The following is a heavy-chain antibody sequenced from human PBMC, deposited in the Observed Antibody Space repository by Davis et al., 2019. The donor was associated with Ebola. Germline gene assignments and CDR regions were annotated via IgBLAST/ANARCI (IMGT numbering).Heavy chain of an antibody. J-gene: IGHJ4*02. Sequence: SETLSLTCTVSGGSISSYYWSWIRQPPGKGLEWIGSIYYSGSTYYNPSLKSRVTISVDTSKNQFSLTLSSVTAADTAVYYCATLYYDFWSGYRWGQGTLVTVSS. CDR2: IYYSGST. CDR3: ATLYYDFWSGYR. CDR1: GGSISSYY. V-gene: IGHV4-59*05. D-gene: IGHD3-3*01.